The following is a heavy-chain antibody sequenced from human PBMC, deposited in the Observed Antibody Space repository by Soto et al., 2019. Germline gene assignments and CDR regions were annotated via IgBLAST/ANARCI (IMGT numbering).Heavy chain of an antibody. V-gene: IGHV3-33*01. CDR2: IWYDGSNK. D-gene: IGHD5-12*01. Sequence: PGGSLRLSCAASGFTFSSYGMHWVRQAPGKGLEWVAVIWYDGSNKYYADSVKGRFTISRDNSKNTLYLQMNSLRAEDTAVYYCARTHLPPSGYPYYYYYGMDVWGQGTTVTVSS. J-gene: IGHJ6*02. CDR3: ARTHLPPSGYPYYYYYGMDV. CDR1: GFTFSSYG.